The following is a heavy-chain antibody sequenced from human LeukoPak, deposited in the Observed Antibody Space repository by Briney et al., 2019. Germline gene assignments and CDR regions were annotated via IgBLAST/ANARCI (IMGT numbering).Heavy chain of an antibody. D-gene: IGHD6-19*01. CDR2: ISSSSSTI. V-gene: IGHV3-48*01. Sequence: GGSLRLSCAASGFTFSSYSMNWVRQAPGKGLEWVSYISSSSSTIYYADSVKGRFTISRDNAKNSLYLQMNSLRAEDTAVYYCARDLPDLYSRGWTSFDYWGQGTLVTVSS. J-gene: IGHJ4*02. CDR1: GFTFSSYS. CDR3: ARDLPDLYSRGWTSFDY.